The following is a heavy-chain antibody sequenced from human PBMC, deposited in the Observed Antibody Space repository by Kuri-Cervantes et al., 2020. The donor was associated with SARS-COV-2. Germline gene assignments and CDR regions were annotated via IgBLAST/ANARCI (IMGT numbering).Heavy chain of an antibody. Sequence: GSLRLSCTVSGGSISSSSYYWGWIRQPPGKGLEWIGSIYHSGSTYYNPSLKSRVTISVDRSKNQFSLKLSSVTAADTAVYYCARELDCSSTSCSSTKISPAAFDIWGQGTMVTVSS. CDR3: ARELDCSSTSCSSTKISPAAFDI. V-gene: IGHV4-39*07. CDR2: IYHSGST. D-gene: IGHD2-2*01. J-gene: IGHJ3*02. CDR1: GGSISSSSYY.